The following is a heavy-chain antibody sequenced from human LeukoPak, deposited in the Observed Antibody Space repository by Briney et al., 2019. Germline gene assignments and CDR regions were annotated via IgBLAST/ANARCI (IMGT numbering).Heavy chain of an antibody. V-gene: IGHV4-59*01. CDR3: ASGRGLYSFYAFNI. CDR1: GGSISSFY. D-gene: IGHD5-18*01. J-gene: IGHJ3*02. Sequence: PSETLSLTCTVSGGSISSFYWSWIAQPPGKGLEWIGFIYYSGSTNYNPSLESRVTISVDTSKNQFSLKLSSVTAADTAVYYCASGRGLYSFYAFNIWGQGTMVTVSS. CDR2: IYYSGST.